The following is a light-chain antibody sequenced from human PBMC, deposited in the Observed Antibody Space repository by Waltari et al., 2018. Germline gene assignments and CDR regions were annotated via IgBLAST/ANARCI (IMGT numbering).Light chain of an antibody. CDR2: LAS. V-gene: IGKV4-1*01. Sequence: DIVMTQSPDSLAVSLGERATIHCKSSQPVLYSANNKNYLAWYQQKPGQPLKLLIYLASTRESGVPDRFSGSGSGTDFTLTISSLQAEDVAVYYCHQFYVAPHTFGQGTRLVIK. CDR3: HQFYVAPHT. CDR1: QPVLYSANNKNY. J-gene: IGKJ2*01.